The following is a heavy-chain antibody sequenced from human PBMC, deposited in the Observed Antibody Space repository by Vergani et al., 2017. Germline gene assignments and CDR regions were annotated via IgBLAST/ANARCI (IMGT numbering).Heavy chain of an antibody. V-gene: IGHV3-53*04. Sequence: EVQLVESGGGLVQPGGSLRLSCAASGFTVSSNYMSWVRQAPGKGLEWVSVIYSGGSTYYADSVKGRFTISRHNSKNTLYLQLNSLRAEDTAVYYWARVPVVPAAIGNYWGQGTLVTVSS. CDR2: IYSGGST. CDR1: GFTVSSNY. J-gene: IGHJ4*02. D-gene: IGHD2-2*01. CDR3: ARVPVVPAAIGNY.